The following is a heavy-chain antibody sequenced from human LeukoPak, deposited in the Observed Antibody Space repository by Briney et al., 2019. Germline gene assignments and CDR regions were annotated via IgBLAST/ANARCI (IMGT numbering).Heavy chain of an antibody. CDR1: GGSISSGDYY. D-gene: IGHD3-10*01. Sequence: SETLSLTCTVSGGSISSGDYYWSWIRQPAGKGLEWIGRISSSGNTNYNPSLKSRVTMSVDTSKNQFSLKLSSVTAADTAVYYCARDRGELYDYWGQGTLVTVSS. CDR3: ARDRGELYDY. J-gene: IGHJ4*02. CDR2: ISSSGNT. V-gene: IGHV4-61*02.